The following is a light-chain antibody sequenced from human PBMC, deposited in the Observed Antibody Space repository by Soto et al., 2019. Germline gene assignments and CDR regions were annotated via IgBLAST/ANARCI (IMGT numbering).Light chain of an antibody. CDR1: QTVSSN. CDR3: QQYNNWPLT. Sequence: EIVMTQSPATLSVSPGQRATLSCRASQTVSSNLAWYQQKPGQAPRLLIYDVSTRATNIPARFSGSGSGTELTLTISSLQSEDFAVYYCQQYNNWPLTFGGGTKVEIK. J-gene: IGKJ4*01. V-gene: IGKV3-15*01. CDR2: DVS.